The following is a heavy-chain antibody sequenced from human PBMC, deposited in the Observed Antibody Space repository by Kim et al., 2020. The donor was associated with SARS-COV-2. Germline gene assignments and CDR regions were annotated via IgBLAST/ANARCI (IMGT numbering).Heavy chain of an antibody. CDR3: ARGAYRDSWSGSYAPFYDY. V-gene: IGHV7-4-1*02. J-gene: IGHJ4*02. CDR2: INTNTGNP. Sequence: ASVKVSCKASGYTMTTYTMNWVRQAPGQGLEWMGWINTNTGNPTYAQGFTGRFVFSLDTSVSAAYLQIIGLKAEDTAVYYCARGAYRDSWSGSYAPFYDYWGQGTLVTVSS. D-gene: IGHD3-10*01. CDR1: GYTMTTYT.